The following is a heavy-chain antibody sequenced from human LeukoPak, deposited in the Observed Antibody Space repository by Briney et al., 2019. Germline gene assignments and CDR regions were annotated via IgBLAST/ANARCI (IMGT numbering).Heavy chain of an antibody. CDR3: ARARSQDYGVFDY. CDR2: INWNGGST. V-gene: IGHV3-20*04. CDR1: GFTFDDYG. J-gene: IGHJ4*02. D-gene: IGHD4-17*01. Sequence: GGSLRLSCAASGFTFDDYGMSWVRQAPGKGLEWVSGINWNGGSTGYADSVKGRFTISRDNDKNSLYLQMNSLRAEDPALYYCARARSQDYGVFDYWGQGTLVTVSS.